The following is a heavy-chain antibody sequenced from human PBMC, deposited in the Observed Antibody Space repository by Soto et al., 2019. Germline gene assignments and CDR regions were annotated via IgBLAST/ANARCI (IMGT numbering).Heavy chain of an antibody. CDR3: ARAHDGSGKRLIRVIQYNWFDP. CDR2: IYHSGST. CDR1: GGSISSSNW. J-gene: IGHJ5*02. Sequence: PSETLSLTCAVSGGSISSSNWWSWVRQPPGKGLEWIGEIYHSGSTNYNPSLKSRVTISVDKSKNQFSLKLSSVTAADTAVYYCARAHDGSGKRLIRVIQYNWFDPWGQGTLVTVSS. V-gene: IGHV4-4*02. D-gene: IGHD3-10*01.